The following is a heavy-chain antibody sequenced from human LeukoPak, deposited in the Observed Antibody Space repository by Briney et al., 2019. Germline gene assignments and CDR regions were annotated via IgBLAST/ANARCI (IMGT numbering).Heavy chain of an antibody. D-gene: IGHD3-3*01. Sequence: SVTVSCTASGGTFSSYAISWVRQAPGQGLEWMGGIIPIFGTANYAQKFQGRVTITRDTSASTAYMELSSLRSEDTAVYYCARDGPQMEWLYRFYYYGMDVWGQGTTVTVSS. V-gene: IGHV1-69*05. CDR3: ARDGPQMEWLYRFYYYGMDV. CDR1: GGTFSSYA. J-gene: IGHJ6*02. CDR2: IIPIFGTA.